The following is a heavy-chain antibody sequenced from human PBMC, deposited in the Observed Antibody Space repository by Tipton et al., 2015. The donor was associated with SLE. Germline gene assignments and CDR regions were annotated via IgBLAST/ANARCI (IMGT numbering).Heavy chain of an antibody. J-gene: IGHJ4*02. CDR2: ISGSGGST. V-gene: IGHV3-23*01. Sequence: SLRLSCAASGFTFSSYAMSWVRQAPGKGLEWVSAISGSGGSTYYADSVKGRFTISRDNGKNSLSLQMNSLRAEDTAVYYCARGYDSSGYYGYWDQGTLVTVSS. D-gene: IGHD3-22*01. CDR1: GFTFSSYA. CDR3: ARGYDSSGYYGY.